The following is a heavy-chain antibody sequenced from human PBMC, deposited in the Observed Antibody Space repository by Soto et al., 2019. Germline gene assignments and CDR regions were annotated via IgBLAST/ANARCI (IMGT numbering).Heavy chain of an antibody. Sequence: SETLSLTCTASGGSIAGGGYYWTWIRQHPGKGLEWIGYIYYTGSTYYNPSLQSRVTISIDTSKNQFSLNLSSVSAADTAVYYCARDATQGLTVADNYYYVVMDVSSRGTTVTVSS. V-gene: IGHV4-31*03. J-gene: IGHJ6*02. CDR3: ARDATQGLTVADNYYYVVMDV. D-gene: IGHD6-19*01. CDR1: GGSIAGGGYY. CDR2: IYYTGST.